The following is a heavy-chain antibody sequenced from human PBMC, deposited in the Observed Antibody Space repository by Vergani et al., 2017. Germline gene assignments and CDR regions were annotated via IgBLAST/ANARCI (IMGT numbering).Heavy chain of an antibody. CDR2: ISSSSSYI. CDR1: GFTFSSYS. J-gene: IGHJ4*02. V-gene: IGHV3-21*01. Sequence: EVQLVESGGGLVKPGGSLRLSCAASGFTFSSYSMNWVRQAPGKGLEWVSSISSSSSYIYYADSVKGRFTISRDNAKNSLYLQMNSLRAEDTAVYYCARGRDGYKNGGNFFDYWGQGTLVTVSS. CDR3: ARGRDGYKNGGNFFDY. D-gene: IGHD5-24*01.